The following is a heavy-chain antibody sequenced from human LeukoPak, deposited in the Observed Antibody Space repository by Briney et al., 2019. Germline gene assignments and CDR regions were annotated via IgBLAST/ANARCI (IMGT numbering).Heavy chain of an antibody. CDR1: GGSISSYY. J-gene: IGHJ3*02. V-gene: IGHV4-59*01. CDR3: ARTILWFGEFPDAFDI. CDR2: IYYSGST. D-gene: IGHD3-10*01. Sequence: SETLSLTCTVSGGSISSYYWSWIRQPPGKGLAWIGYIYYSGSTNYNPSLKSRVTISVDTSKDQFSLKLSSVTATDTAVYYCARTILWFGEFPDAFDIWGQGTMVTVSS.